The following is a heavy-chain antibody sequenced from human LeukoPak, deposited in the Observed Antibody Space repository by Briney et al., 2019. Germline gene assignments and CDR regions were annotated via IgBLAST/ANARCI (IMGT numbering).Heavy chain of an antibody. CDR1: GFTFSSYW. Sequence: GGSLRLPCAASGFTFSSYWMSWVRQALGKGLEWVANIKQDGSEKYYMDSVKGRFTISRDNAKNSLYLQMNSLRAEDTAVYYCARVRFLEWLLFLDYWGQGTLVTVSS. J-gene: IGHJ4*02. CDR2: IKQDGSEK. V-gene: IGHV3-7*03. D-gene: IGHD3-3*01. CDR3: ARVRFLEWLLFLDY.